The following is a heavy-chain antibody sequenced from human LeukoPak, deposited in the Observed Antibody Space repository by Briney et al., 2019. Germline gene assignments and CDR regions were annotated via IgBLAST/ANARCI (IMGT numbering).Heavy chain of an antibody. D-gene: IGHD1-26*01. CDR1: GGSISNYC. CDR3: ARDREVGRDNAISWFDP. Sequence: SETLSLTCTVSGGSISNYCWSWLRQPAGNGLEWIGRICATGSSNYNPFLKSRVTMSVDTSKKQFSLKLSSVTAADTAVYYCARDREVGRDNAISWFDPWGQGILVTVSS. CDR2: ICATGSS. J-gene: IGHJ5*02. V-gene: IGHV4-4*07.